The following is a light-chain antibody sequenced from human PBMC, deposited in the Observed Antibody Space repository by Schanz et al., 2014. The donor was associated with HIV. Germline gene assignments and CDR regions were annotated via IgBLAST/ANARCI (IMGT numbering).Light chain of an antibody. CDR2: GVS. CDR1: SSDVGTYNF. Sequence: QSALTQPASVSGSPGQSIAISCTGTSSDVGTYNFVSWYQQHPGKAPQLLIYGVSQRPSGISDRFSGSKSGNTASLTISGLQAEDEADYYCSSYTSSSTVVFGGGTKLTVL. CDR3: SSYTSSSTVV. J-gene: IGLJ2*01. V-gene: IGLV2-14*02.